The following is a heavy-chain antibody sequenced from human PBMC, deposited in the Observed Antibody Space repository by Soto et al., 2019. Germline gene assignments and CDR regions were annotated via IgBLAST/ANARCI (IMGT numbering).Heavy chain of an antibody. CDR2: INYRGTT. CDR3: ARGAREPY. D-gene: IGHD1-26*01. CDR1: GGSINSGDYY. V-gene: IGHV4-30-4*01. J-gene: IGHJ4*02. Sequence: SETLSLTCSVSGGSINSGDYYWTWIRQPPGKGLEWIGYINYRGTTYYNPSLESRVTIAVDTSRTQFSLKLTSVTAADTAVYYCARGAREPYWGQGTLVTVSS.